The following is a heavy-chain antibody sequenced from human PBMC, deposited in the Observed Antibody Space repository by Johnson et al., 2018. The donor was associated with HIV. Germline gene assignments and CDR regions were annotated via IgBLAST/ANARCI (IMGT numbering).Heavy chain of an antibody. Sequence: QVQLVESGGGVVQPGRSLRLSCAVSGFTFSSFGMHWVRQAPGKGLEWMAVISSAGTDKYYADSVKGRFTISRDNSKNTLYLQMNTLRVEDTAVYYCAKGRNSYGADVFEIWGQGTMVTVSS. CDR3: AKGRNSYGADVFEI. CDR1: GFTFSSFG. J-gene: IGHJ3*02. CDR2: ISSAGTDK. V-gene: IGHV3-30*18. D-gene: IGHD4/OR15-4a*01.